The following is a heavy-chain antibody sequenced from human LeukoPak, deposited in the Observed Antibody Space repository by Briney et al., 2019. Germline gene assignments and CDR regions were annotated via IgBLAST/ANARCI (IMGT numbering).Heavy chain of an antibody. CDR1: GGSFSGYY. V-gene: IGHV4-34*01. Sequence: SETLSLTCAVYGGSFSGYYWSWIRQPPGKGLEWIGEINHSGSTNYNPSLKSRVTISVDTSKNQFSLKLSSVTAADTAVYYCARGQYQLLRAWFDPWGQGTLVTVSS. J-gene: IGHJ5*02. CDR2: INHSGST. CDR3: ARGQYQLLRAWFDP. D-gene: IGHD2-2*01.